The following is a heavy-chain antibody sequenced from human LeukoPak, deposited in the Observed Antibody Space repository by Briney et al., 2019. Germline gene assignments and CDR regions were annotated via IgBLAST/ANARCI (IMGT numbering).Heavy chain of an antibody. CDR2: INAYNGNT. CDR1: GYTFTSYG. J-gene: IGHJ1*01. CDR3: ASVIAVAGTPEWSQH. Sequence: ASVKVSCKASGYTFTSYGISWVRQAPGHGFEWMGWINAYNGNTNYAQKLQGRVTMTTDTSTSTAYMALRSLRSDDTAVYYCASVIAVAGTPEWSQHWGQGTLVTVSS. D-gene: IGHD6-19*01. V-gene: IGHV1-18*01.